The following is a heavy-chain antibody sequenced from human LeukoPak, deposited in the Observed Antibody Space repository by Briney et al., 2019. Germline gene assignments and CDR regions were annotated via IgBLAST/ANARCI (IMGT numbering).Heavy chain of an antibody. Sequence: GGSLRLSCAASGFTFSSYAVSWVRQAPGKGLEWVSAVSGTGLTTYYADSVKGRFIVSRDNSKNTVYLQMNSLRGEDAAVYYCAKELMGFDYWGQETLVTVSS. CDR1: GFTFSSYA. V-gene: IGHV3-23*01. J-gene: IGHJ4*02. D-gene: IGHD2-8*01. CDR3: AKELMGFDY. CDR2: VSGTGLTT.